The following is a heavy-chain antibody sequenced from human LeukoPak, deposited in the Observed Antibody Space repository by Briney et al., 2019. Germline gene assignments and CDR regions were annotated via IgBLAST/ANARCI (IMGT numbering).Heavy chain of an antibody. CDR3: ARDSGTGTTDWFDP. CDR2: IYTSGST. CDR1: GGSISSYY. J-gene: IGHJ5*02. Sequence: SETLSLTCTVSGGSISSYYWSWIRQPAGKGLEWIGRIYTSGSTNYNPSLKSRVTMSVDTSKNQFSLKLSSVTAADTAVYYCARDSGTGTTDWFDPWGQGTLVTVSS. V-gene: IGHV4-4*07. D-gene: IGHD1-7*01.